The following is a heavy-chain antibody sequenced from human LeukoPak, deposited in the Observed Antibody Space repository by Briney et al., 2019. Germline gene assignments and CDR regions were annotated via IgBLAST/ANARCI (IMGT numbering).Heavy chain of an antibody. CDR1: GFTFRSYA. CDR2: ISYDGSNK. D-gene: IGHD6-19*01. CDR3: ARGVRIAVAGNIDY. V-gene: IGHV3-30*04. J-gene: IGHJ4*02. Sequence: PGGSLRLSCAASGFTFRSYAMHWVRQAPGKGLEWEAAISYDGSNKNYADSVKGRFTISRDNSKNTLYLQMSSLRAEDTAVYYCARGVRIAVAGNIDYWGQGTLVTVSS.